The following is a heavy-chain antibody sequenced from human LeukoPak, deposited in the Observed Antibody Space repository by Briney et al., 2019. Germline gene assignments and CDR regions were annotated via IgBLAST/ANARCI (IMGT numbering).Heavy chain of an antibody. V-gene: IGHV4-59*01. J-gene: IGHJ3*02. CDR3: ARDMVGYDDAFDI. Sequence: SETLSLTCTVSGGSISSYYWSWIRQPPGKGLEWIGYIYYSGSTNYNPSLKSRVTISVDTSKNQFSLKLSSVTAADTAVYYCARDMVGYDDAFDIWGQGTMVTVSS. CDR2: IYYSGST. CDR1: GGSISSYY. D-gene: IGHD5-12*01.